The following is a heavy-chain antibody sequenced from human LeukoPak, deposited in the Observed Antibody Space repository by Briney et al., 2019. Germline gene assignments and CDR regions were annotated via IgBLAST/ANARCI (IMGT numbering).Heavy chain of an antibody. J-gene: IGHJ4*02. CDR1: GFSFISYG. D-gene: IGHD4-17*01. Sequence: GGSLRLSCAASGFSFISYGMHWVRQALGKGLEWVGVISDDGRNKNYADSVKGRFTISRDNSKDTLYLQMNSLRDGDTAVYYCAKRPSDYGDYVTYFDYWGQGTLVTVSS. CDR3: AKRPSDYGDYVTYFDY. CDR2: ISDDGRNK. V-gene: IGHV3-30*18.